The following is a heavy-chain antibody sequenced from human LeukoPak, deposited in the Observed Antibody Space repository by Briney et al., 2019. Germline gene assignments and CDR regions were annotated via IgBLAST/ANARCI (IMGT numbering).Heavy chain of an antibody. V-gene: IGHV3-30*04. CDR3: ATDGTDY. CDR1: GFTFSSYA. D-gene: IGHD6-13*01. Sequence: GGSLRLSCAASGFTFSSYAMHWVRQAPGKGLEWVAVISYDGSNKYYADSVKGRFTISRDNSKNTLYLQMNSLRAEDTAVYYCATDGTDYWGQGTLVTVSS. J-gene: IGHJ4*02. CDR2: ISYDGSNK.